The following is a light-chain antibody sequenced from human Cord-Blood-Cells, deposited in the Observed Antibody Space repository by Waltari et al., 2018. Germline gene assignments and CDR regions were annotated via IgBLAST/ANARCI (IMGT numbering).Light chain of an antibody. CDR2: DVS. CDR1: SSDVGGYNY. CDR3: SSYTSSSTLV. Sequence: QSALTQPASVSGSPGQSITISCTGTSSDVGGYNYVSWYQQHPGKAPKLMVYDVSKRLSGVSNRVSGSKSGNTASLTISGLQAEDEADYYCSSYTSSSTLVFGGGTKLTVL. J-gene: IGLJ3*02. V-gene: IGLV2-14*01.